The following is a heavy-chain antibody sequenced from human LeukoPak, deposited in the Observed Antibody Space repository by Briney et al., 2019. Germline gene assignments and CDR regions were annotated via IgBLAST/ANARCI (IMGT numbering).Heavy chain of an antibody. V-gene: IGHV3-7*01. CDR3: ARDRGFEYSDTGSFDY. J-gene: IGHJ4*02. CDR1: GLTFSSYW. Sequence: GGSLRLSCAASGLTFSSYWMSWARQAPGKGLVWEANIKQDGSEKYYVDSVKGRFTISRDNAENSLYLQMNSLRAEDTAMYYCARDRGFEYSDTGSFDYWGQGTLVTVSS. CDR2: IKQDGSEK. D-gene: IGHD6-6*01.